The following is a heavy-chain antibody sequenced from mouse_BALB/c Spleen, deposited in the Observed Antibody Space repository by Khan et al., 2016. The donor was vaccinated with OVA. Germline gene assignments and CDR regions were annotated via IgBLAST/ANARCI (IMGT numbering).Heavy chain of an antibody. CDR2: ISSAGDYN. CDR3: ASHLTGSFAY. Sequence: EVKLVESGGDLVKPGGSLKLSCAASGFIFSAFGMSWVRQTPDKCLEWVATISSAGDYNFYPDSVKGRFTISRDNAKNTLYLQMSSLRSEDTAMYYCASHLTGSFAYWSQGTLVTVSA. CDR1: GFIFSAFG. V-gene: IGHV5-6*02. D-gene: IGHD4-1*01. J-gene: IGHJ3*01.